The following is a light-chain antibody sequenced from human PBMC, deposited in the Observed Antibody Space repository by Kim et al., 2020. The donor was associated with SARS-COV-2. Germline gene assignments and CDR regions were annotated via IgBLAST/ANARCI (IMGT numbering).Light chain of an antibody. V-gene: IGLV9-49*01. CDR2: VGTGGIVG. J-gene: IGLJ1*01. Sequence: TCNLGSGYSNYKVDWYQQGPGKGPRFVMRVGTGGIVGSKGDGIPDRFSVLGSGLNRYLTIKNIQEEDESDYHCGADHGSGSNFVYVFGTGTKVTVL. CDR3: GADHGSGSNFVYV. CDR1: SGYSNYK.